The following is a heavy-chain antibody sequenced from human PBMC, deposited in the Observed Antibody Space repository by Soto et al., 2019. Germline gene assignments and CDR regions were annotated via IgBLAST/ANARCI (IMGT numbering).Heavy chain of an antibody. Sequence: EVHLVESGGGLVQPGASLKLSCAASGFTFSDSALHWVRQASGKGLEWVGRIRSRANSYATAYAASVTGRFIISRDDSKTTVFLQMNSLRAEDTAVYFCAKDNGNYGSGSFSHWGQGTLVTVSS. V-gene: IGHV3-73*02. CDR3: AKDNGNYGSGSFSH. D-gene: IGHD3-10*01. CDR2: IRSRANSYAT. CDR1: GFTFSDSA. J-gene: IGHJ4*02.